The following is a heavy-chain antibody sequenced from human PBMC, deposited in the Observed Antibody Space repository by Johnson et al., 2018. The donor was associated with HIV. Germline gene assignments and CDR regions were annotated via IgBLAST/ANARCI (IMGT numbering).Heavy chain of an antibody. CDR1: GFTFDDYG. CDR2: VNWNGGST. V-gene: IGHV3-20*04. Sequence: VQLVESGGGVVRPGGSLRLSCAASGFTFDDYGMSWVRQAPGKGLEGVSGVNWNGGSTGYADSVKGRFPISRDNAKNLLYLQMKSLIAEDTAVYYCARGLWLTPDVFDVWGQGTMVTVSS. D-gene: IGHD6-19*01. J-gene: IGHJ3*01. CDR3: ARGLWLTPDVFDV.